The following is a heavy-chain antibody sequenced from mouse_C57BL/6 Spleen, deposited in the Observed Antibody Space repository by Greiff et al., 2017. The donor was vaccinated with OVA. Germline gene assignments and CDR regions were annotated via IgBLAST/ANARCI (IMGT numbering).Heavy chain of an antibody. V-gene: IGHV5-4*01. CDR1: GFTFSSYA. Sequence: EVQLQESGGGLVKPGGSLKLSCAASGFTFSSYAMSWVRQTPEKRLEWVATISDGGSYTYYPDNVKGRFTISRDNAKNNLYLQMSHLKSEDTAMYYCARSYYDYDVGYFDVWGTGTTVTVSS. D-gene: IGHD2-4*01. CDR3: ARSYYDYDVGYFDV. J-gene: IGHJ1*03. CDR2: ISDGGSYT.